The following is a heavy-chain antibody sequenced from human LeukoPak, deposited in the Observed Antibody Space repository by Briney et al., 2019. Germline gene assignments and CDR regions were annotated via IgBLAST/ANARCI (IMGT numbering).Heavy chain of an antibody. D-gene: IGHD3-16*02. CDR3: ARGALNDYVWGSYRYYFDY. CDR1: GGSISSGGYS. CDR2: IYHSGST. V-gene: IGHV4-30-2*01. J-gene: IGHJ4*02. Sequence: SETLSLTCAVSGGSISSGGYSWSWLRQPPGKGLEWIVYIYHSGSTYYNPSLKSRVTISVDRSKNQFSLKLSSVTAADTAVYYCARGALNDYVWGSYRYYFDYWGQGTLVTVSS.